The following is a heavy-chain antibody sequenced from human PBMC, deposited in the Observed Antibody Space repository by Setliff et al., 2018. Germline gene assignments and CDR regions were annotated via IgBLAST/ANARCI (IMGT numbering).Heavy chain of an antibody. D-gene: IGHD1-1*01. Sequence: PSETLSLTCTVSGGSISSGNYFWGWIRQPPGKGLEWIVSVPKGGTPKYNGSLESRLTISVDTAQNQFSLRLTSVTAADTAVYYCARTGTYRYFDYWGQGALVTVSS. J-gene: IGHJ4*02. CDR2: VPKGGTP. V-gene: IGHV4-39*01. CDR3: ARTGTYRYFDY. CDR1: GGSISSGNYF.